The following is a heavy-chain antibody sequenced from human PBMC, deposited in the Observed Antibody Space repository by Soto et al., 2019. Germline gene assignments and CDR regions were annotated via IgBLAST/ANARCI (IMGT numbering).Heavy chain of an antibody. CDR2: IWYDGSNK. J-gene: IGHJ4*02. CDR1: GFTFSSYG. Sequence: QVQLVESGGGVVQPGRSLRLSCAASGFTFSSYGMHWVRQAPGKGLEWVAVIWYDGSNKYYADSVKGRFTISRDNSKNTLYLQMNSLRAEDTAVYYCARGRIAAAGTHPVYWGQGTLVTVSS. CDR3: ARGRIAAAGTHPVY. V-gene: IGHV3-33*01. D-gene: IGHD6-13*01.